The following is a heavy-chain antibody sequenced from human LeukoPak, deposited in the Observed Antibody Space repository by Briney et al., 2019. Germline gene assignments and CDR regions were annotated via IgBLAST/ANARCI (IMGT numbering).Heavy chain of an antibody. CDR2: INPNSGGT. V-gene: IGHV1-2*06. CDR3: AKDGGLWVSAHWGDS. J-gene: IGHJ4*02. Sequence: ASVKVSCKASGYTFTGYYIHWVRQAPGQGLEWMGRINPNSGGTNYAQKFQGRLTMTGDPSISTAYMELSSLRSDDTAVHYCAKDGGLWVSAHWGDSWGRGTLVTVSS. CDR1: GYTFTGYY. D-gene: IGHD7-27*01.